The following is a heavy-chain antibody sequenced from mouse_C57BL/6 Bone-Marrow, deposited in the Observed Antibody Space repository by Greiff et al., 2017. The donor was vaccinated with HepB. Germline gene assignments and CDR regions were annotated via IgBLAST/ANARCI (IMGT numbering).Heavy chain of an antibody. CDR1: GYTFTSYW. CDR2: IDPSDSYT. CDR3: ARSGDYDRYFDV. J-gene: IGHJ1*03. D-gene: IGHD2-4*01. V-gene: IGHV1-59*01. Sequence: QVQLQQPGAELVRPGTSVKLSCKASGYTFTSYWMHWVKQRPGQGLEWIGVIDPSDSYTNYNQKFKGKATLTVDTSSSTAYMQLSSLTSEDSAVYYCARSGDYDRYFDVWGTGTTVTVSS.